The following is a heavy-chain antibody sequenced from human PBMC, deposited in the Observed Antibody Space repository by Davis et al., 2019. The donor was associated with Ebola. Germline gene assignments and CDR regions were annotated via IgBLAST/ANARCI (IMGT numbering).Heavy chain of an antibody. J-gene: IGHJ6*04. CDR1: GYTFTGYY. CDR3: ARDASNSLGGMDV. D-gene: IGHD2-15*01. V-gene: IGHV1-18*04. Sequence: ASVKVSCKASGYTFTGYYMHWVRQAPGQGLEWMGWISAYNGNTNYAQKLQGRVTMTTDTSTSTAYMELRSLRSDDTAVYYCARDASNSLGGMDVWGKGTTVTVSS. CDR2: ISAYNGNT.